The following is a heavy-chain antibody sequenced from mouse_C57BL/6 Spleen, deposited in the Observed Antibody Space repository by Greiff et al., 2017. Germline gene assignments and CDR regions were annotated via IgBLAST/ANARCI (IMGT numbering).Heavy chain of an antibody. CDR1: GFTFSSYA. CDR3: ARDEVYSNYGFDY. D-gene: IGHD2-5*01. CDR2: ISDGGSYT. Sequence: EVQVVASGGGLVKPGGSLKLSCAASGFTFSSYAMSWVRQTPEKRLEWVATISDGGSYTYYPDNVKGRFTISRDNAKNNLYLQMSHLKSEDTAMYYWARDEVYSNYGFDYWGQGTTLTVSS. V-gene: IGHV5-4*01. J-gene: IGHJ2*01.